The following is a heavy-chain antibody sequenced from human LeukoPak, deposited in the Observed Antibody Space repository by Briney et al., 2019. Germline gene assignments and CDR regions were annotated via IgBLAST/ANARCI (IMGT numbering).Heavy chain of an antibody. V-gene: IGHV4-34*01. D-gene: IGHD3-3*01. J-gene: IGHJ5*02. CDR3: ARGRGFLEWFRWFDP. Sequence: PSETLSLTCAVYGGSFSGYYWSWIRQPPGKGLEWIGEINHSGSTNYNPSLKSRVTISVDMSKNQFSLKLSSVTAADTAVYYCARGRGFLEWFRWFDPWGQGTLVTVSS. CDR2: INHSGST. CDR1: GGSFSGYY.